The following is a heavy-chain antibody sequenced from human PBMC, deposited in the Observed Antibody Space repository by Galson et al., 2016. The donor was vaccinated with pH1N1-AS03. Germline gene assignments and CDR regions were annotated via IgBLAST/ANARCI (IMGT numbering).Heavy chain of an antibody. CDR1: GYPFSNYG. CDR3: ARISGRFLYSSIDF. CDR2: ISAYSGDT. D-gene: IGHD1-26*01. J-gene: IGHJ4*02. Sequence: SVKVSCKASGYPFSNYGFSWARQAPGQGLDWMGWISAYSGDTNYAQKFQGRVTMTTDTSTSTAYMELRSLKSDDTAVYYCARISGRFLYSSIDFWGQGTLVTVSS. V-gene: IGHV1-18*04.